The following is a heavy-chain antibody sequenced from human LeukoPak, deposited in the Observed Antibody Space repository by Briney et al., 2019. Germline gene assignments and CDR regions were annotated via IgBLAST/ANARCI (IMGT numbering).Heavy chain of an antibody. D-gene: IGHD6-13*01. V-gene: IGHV4-59*08. J-gene: IGHJ4*02. CDR3: ARRSSSSWYFDY. CDR2: FYYSGNT. Sequence: SETLSLTCTVSGGSISSYYWNWIRQPPGKRLELIGYFYYSGNTNYNPSLKSRVTISGDTSKNQLSLKLGSVTAADTAVYYCARRSSSSWYFDYWGQGTLVTVSS. CDR1: GGSISSYY.